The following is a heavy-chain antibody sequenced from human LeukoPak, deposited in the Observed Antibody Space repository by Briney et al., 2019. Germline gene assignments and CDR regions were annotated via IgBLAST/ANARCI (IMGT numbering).Heavy chain of an antibody. Sequence: GGSLRLSCAASGFTFSSYWMHWVRQAPGKGLVWVSRVATDGTSPSYADFVKGRFTISRDNAKDTLYLQMNSLSAEDTAVYYCARDMGPYGGNPGGSWGQGTLVTVSS. V-gene: IGHV3-74*01. CDR1: GFTFSSYW. J-gene: IGHJ5*02. CDR2: VATDGTSP. CDR3: ARDMGPYGGNPGGS. D-gene: IGHD4-23*01.